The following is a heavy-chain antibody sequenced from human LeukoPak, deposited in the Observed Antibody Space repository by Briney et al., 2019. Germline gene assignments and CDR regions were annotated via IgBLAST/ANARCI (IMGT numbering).Heavy chain of an antibody. D-gene: IGHD1-14*01. CDR2: IWYDGSNK. CDR3: ARDLPDNAFDY. J-gene: IGHJ4*02. CDR1: GFTFSNYG. Sequence: GGSLRLSCAASGFTFSNYGMHWVRQAPGKGLEWVAVIWYDGSNKYYADSVKGRFTISRDNSKNTLYLQMNSLRAEDTAVYYCARDLPDNAFDYWGQGTLVTVSS. V-gene: IGHV3-33*01.